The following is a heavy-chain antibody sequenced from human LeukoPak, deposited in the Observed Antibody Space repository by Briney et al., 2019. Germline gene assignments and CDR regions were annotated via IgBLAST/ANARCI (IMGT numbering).Heavy chain of an antibody. Sequence: GGSLRLSCAASGFTFSSYAISWVRQAPGQGLEWMGGIIPIFGTANYAQKFQGRVTITADESTSTAYMELSSLRSEDTAVYYCAREVLDTAMVSDAFDIWGQGTMVTVSS. CDR1: GFTFSSYA. V-gene: IGHV1-69*01. CDR3: AREVLDTAMVSDAFDI. CDR2: IIPIFGTA. D-gene: IGHD5-18*01. J-gene: IGHJ3*02.